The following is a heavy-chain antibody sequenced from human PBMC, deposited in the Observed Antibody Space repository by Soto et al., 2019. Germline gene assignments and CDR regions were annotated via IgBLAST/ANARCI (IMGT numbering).Heavy chain of an antibody. J-gene: IGHJ4*02. CDR3: ARASLVATIGSYFDY. Sequence: QVQLQQWGAGLLKPSETLSLTCAVYGGTFSGYYWSWIRQSPGKGLEWIGEINHSGTANQNPSLKSRVTISVDKSKNQFSLKLSSVTAADTAVYYCARASLVATIGSYFDYWGQGTLVTVSS. CDR2: INHSGTA. CDR1: GGTFSGYY. V-gene: IGHV4-34*01. D-gene: IGHD2-15*01.